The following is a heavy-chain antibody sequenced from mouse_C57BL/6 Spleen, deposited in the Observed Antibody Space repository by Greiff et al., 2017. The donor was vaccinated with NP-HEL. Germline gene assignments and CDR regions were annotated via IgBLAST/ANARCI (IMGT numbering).Heavy chain of an antibody. D-gene: IGHD1-1*01. J-gene: IGHJ2*01. V-gene: IGHV1-55*01. Sequence: QVQLKQPGAELVKPGASVKMSCKASGYTFTSYWITWVKQRPGQGLEWIGDIYPGSGSTNSNEKFKSKATLPVDTSSSTAYMQLSSLTSEDSAVYYCARTDYGSHFDYWGQGTTLTVSS. CDR2: IYPGSGST. CDR3: ARTDYGSHFDY. CDR1: GYTFTSYW.